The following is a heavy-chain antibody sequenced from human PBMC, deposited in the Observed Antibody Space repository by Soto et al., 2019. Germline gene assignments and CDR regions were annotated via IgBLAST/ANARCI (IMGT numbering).Heavy chain of an antibody. CDR2: ITDSGGYA. CDR1: VITFGSRA. Sequence: GGSLRLSCVASVITFGSRAMSWVRQAPREGLEWVSTITDSGGYAKYADSVRGRFTISRYNSYNTLYLQMSSLRAEDSAVYYCATVQDGEGSWYYYGMDVWGQGTPVTVCS. CDR3: ATVQDGEGSWYYYGMDV. V-gene: IGHV3-23*01. J-gene: IGHJ6*02. D-gene: IGHD3-10*01.